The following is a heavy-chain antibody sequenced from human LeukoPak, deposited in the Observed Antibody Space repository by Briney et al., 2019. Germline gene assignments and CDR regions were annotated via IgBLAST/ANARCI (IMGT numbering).Heavy chain of an antibody. J-gene: IGHJ4*02. CDR3: GRGERGVDY. Sequence: SETLSLTCTVSGYSISSGYYWGWIRQPPGKGLEWIASISHSGSTYYNPSLKSRVTISVDMSKNQFSLQLSSVTAADTAVYYCGRGERGVDYWGQGTLVTVSS. CDR1: GYSISSGYY. V-gene: IGHV4-38-2*02. D-gene: IGHD2-8*01. CDR2: ISHSGST.